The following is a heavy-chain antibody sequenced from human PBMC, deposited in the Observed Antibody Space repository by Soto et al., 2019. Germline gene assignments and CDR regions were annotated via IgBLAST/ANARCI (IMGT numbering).Heavy chain of an antibody. V-gene: IGHV4-4*02. J-gene: IGHJ3*02. CDR2: IHHGGGT. D-gene: IGHD3-16*01. Sequence: QVQLQGSGPGLVKPSETLSLTCAVSGGSITSSDWWSWVRQPPGKGLEWIGEIHHGGGTNYNPSLKSRVTISVEKSENQFSLKLPSVTAADTAVYYCAREGGGPDAFDIWGQGALVTVSS. CDR1: GGSITSSDW. CDR3: AREGGGPDAFDI.